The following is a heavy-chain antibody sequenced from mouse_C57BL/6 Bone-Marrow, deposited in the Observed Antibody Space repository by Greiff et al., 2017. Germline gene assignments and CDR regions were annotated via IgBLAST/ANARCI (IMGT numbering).Heavy chain of an antibody. V-gene: IGHV5-17*01. CDR3: ARGYSNYFAWFAY. Sequence: EVKVVESGGGLVKPGGSLKLSCAASGFTFSDYGMHWVRQAPEKGLEWVAYISSGSSTIYYADTVKGRFTISRDKAKNTLFLQMTSLRSEDTAMYYCARGYSNYFAWFAYWGKGTLVTVSA. CDR2: ISSGSSTI. J-gene: IGHJ3*01. CDR1: GFTFSDYG. D-gene: IGHD2-5*01.